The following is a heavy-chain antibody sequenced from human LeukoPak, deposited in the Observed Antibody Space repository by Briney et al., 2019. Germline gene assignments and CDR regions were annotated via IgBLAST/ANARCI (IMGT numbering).Heavy chain of an antibody. CDR1: GGSISSSSYY. Sequence: SETLSLTCTVSGGSISSSSYYWGWIRQPPGKGLEWTGEINHSGSTNYNPSLKSRVTISVDTSKNQFSLKLTSVTAADTAVYYCARRRRVGAAAGTGGGYYFDYWGQGTLVTVSS. D-gene: IGHD6-13*01. V-gene: IGHV4-39*07. CDR2: INHSGST. J-gene: IGHJ4*02. CDR3: ARRRRVGAAAGTGGGYYFDY.